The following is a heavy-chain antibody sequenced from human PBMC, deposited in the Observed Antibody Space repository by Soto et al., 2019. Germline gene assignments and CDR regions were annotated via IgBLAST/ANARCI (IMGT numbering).Heavy chain of an antibody. CDR2: ISSTGRTI. CDR3: ARSYSSGWEFDY. V-gene: IGHV3-11*01. CDR1: GFTFSNYY. Sequence: GGSLRLSCGASGFTFSNYYMSWIRQAPGKGLEWVSYISSTGRTIYYADSVKGRFTVSRDNAQNSLSLKLNSLRVEDTAVYYCARSYSSGWEFDYWGQGXQVTVPS. D-gene: IGHD6-19*01. J-gene: IGHJ4*02.